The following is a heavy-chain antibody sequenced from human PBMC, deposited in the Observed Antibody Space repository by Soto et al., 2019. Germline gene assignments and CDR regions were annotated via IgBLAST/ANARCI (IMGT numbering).Heavy chain of an antibody. Sequence: GGSLRLSCAASGFTFSSYGMHWVRQAPGKGLEWVAGIWYDGSNKYYADSVKGRFTISRDNSKNTPYLQTNSLRAEDTAVYYCARVPVLDYYGSAINKPWFDPWGQATLVTVSS. V-gene: IGHV3-33*01. CDR3: ARVPVLDYYGSAINKPWFDP. CDR2: IWYDGSNK. D-gene: IGHD3-10*01. J-gene: IGHJ5*02. CDR1: GFTFSSYG.